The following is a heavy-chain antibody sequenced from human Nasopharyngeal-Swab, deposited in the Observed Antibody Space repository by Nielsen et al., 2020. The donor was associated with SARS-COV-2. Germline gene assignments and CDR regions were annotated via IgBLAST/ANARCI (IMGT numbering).Heavy chain of an antibody. CDR2: INTNTGTP. Sequence: ASVKVSCKASGYAFTKYAMSWVRQAPGQGLEWMGWINTNTGTPTYAQGFTGRFVFSLDTSVSTAYLQISSLKPEDTGVYYCARGRGSSGYYPTDYWGQGTLVTVSS. D-gene: IGHD3-22*01. CDR3: ARGRGSSGYYPTDY. J-gene: IGHJ4*02. V-gene: IGHV7-4-1*02. CDR1: GYAFTKYA.